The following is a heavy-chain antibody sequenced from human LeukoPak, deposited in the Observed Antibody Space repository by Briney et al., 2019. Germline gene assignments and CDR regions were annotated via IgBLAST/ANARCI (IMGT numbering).Heavy chain of an antibody. CDR1: GFTFSDYY. CDR3: ARARYCSSISCRDAFDI. D-gene: IGHD2-2*01. Sequence: GGSLRLSCAASGFTFSDYYMSWIRQAPGKGLEWVSYISSSGSTIYYADSVKGRFTISRDNAKNSLYLQMNSLRAEDTAVYYCARARYCSSISCRDAFDIWGQGRMVTVSS. V-gene: IGHV3-11*04. CDR2: ISSSGSTI. J-gene: IGHJ3*02.